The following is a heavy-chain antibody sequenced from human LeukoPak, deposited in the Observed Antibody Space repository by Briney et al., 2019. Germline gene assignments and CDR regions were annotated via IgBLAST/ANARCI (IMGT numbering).Heavy chain of an antibody. CDR1: GDTLNSFA. V-gene: IGHV3-23*01. J-gene: IGHJ2*01. D-gene: IGHD1-26*01. CDR2: ISSSGSGDNT. CDR3: AKDRTVGASYWYFDL. Sequence: GGSLRLSCAASGDTLNSFAMSWARQAPGKGLECVSGISSSGSGDNTYYAVSVNGRCTTSRDSSKNTLFLHMNTLRAEDTAIYYCAKDRTVGASYWYFDLWGRGTLVTVSS.